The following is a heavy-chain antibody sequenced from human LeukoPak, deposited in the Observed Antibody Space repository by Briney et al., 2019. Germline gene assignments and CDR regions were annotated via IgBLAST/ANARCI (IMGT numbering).Heavy chain of an antibody. Sequence: GGSLRLSCAASGFTFSSHWMYWVRQAPGKGLVWVSRINSDGSSTNYADSVKGRFTISRDNAKNTLYLQMNRLRAEDTAVFYCVRDLRQCIGGGCYAWGQGTLVTVSS. CDR2: INSDGSST. CDR1: GFTFSSHW. V-gene: IGHV3-74*01. CDR3: VRDLRQCIGGGCYA. D-gene: IGHD2-15*01. J-gene: IGHJ5*02.